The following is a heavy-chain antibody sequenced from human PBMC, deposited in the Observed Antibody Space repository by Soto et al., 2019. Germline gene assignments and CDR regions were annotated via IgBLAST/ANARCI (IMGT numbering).Heavy chain of an antibody. V-gene: IGHV1-18*04. CDR3: ARLGGRYDFWSGYFPGFDY. D-gene: IGHD3-3*01. CDR2: ISAYNGNT. Sequence: ASVKVSCKASGYTFTSYGISWVRQAPGQGLEWMGWISAYNGNTNYAQKLRGRVTMTTDTSTSTAYMELRSLRSDDTAVYYCARLGGRYDFWSGYFPGFDYWGQGTLVTVSS. CDR1: GYTFTSYG. J-gene: IGHJ4*02.